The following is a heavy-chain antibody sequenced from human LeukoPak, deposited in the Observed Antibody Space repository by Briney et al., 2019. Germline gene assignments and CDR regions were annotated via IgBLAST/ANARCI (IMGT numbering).Heavy chain of an antibody. CDR1: GGSISSYY. V-gene: IGHV4-59*01. J-gene: IGHJ6*02. CDR2: IYYSGST. Sequence: SETLSLTCTVSGGSISSYYWSWIRQPPGKGLEWIGYIYYSGSTNYNPSLKSRVTISVDTSKNQFSLKLSSVTAADTAVYYCARTDYPWDYYGMDVWGQGTTVTVSS. D-gene: IGHD4-11*01. CDR3: ARTDYPWDYYGMDV.